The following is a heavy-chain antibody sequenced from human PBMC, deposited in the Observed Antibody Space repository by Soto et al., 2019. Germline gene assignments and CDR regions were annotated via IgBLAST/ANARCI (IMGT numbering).Heavy chain of an antibody. J-gene: IGHJ5*02. CDR2: IFPSDSDT. Sequence: PGESLKIHCSTPGYRFTSYWIAWVRQMPGKGLEWMGIIFPSDSDTRYSPSFQGQVTISADRSTSTVFLQWASLKASDTAVYFCARKDKSGYFNWFDPWGQGTLVTVSS. V-gene: IGHV5-51*01. D-gene: IGHD3-22*01. CDR1: GYRFTSYW. CDR3: ARKDKSGYFNWFDP.